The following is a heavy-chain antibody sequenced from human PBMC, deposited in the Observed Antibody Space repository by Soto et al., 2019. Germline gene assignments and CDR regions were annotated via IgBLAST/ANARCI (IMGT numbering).Heavy chain of an antibody. Sequence: EVQLVESGGGLVQPGGSLRLSCAASGFTFSSYNMNWVRQAPGKGLEWISDISLSSSTIFYADSVKGRFTISRDNDKNSLYLQVNSLRAYDTAVYCCARDSRHYDCYIDVWGKGTTVTVSS. V-gene: IGHV3-48*01. CDR3: ARDSRHYDCYIDV. CDR1: GFTFSSYN. CDR2: ISLSSSTI. J-gene: IGHJ6*03.